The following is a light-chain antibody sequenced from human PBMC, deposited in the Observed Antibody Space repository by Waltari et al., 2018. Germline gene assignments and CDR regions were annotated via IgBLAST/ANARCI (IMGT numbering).Light chain of an antibody. CDR3: QQSSSTPWT. Sequence: DIQMTQSPSSLSASVGDRVSITCRESQTINSYLNWYQQKPGKAPRLLIYAASSLQGGVPSRFSGSGSGTDFTLTISSLQPEDFATYYCQQSSSTPWTFGQGTKVEIK. CDR1: QTINSY. CDR2: AAS. J-gene: IGKJ1*01. V-gene: IGKV1-39*01.